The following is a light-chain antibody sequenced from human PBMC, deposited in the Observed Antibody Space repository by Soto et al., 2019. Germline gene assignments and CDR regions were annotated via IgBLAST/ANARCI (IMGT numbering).Light chain of an antibody. V-gene: IGKV1-5*03. CDR2: KAS. J-gene: IGKJ4*01. Sequence: DIQMTQSPSTLSASVGDRVTITCRASQSISSWLAWYQQKPGKAPKLLIYKASSLESGVPSRFSGSGSGAEFTLTISSLQPDDFATYYCQQYNSYGFGGGTKVEIK. CDR1: QSISSW. CDR3: QQYNSYG.